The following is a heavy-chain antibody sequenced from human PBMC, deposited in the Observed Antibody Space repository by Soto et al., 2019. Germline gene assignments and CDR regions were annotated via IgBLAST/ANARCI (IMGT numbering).Heavy chain of an antibody. Sequence: SETLALTCTVSGGCIMSYLWSWVRQPPGKGLEWIGQIYSSGSTYYSPSLKSRVTISVDTSENQFSLKLSSVTAADTAVYYCARHLPGSVFGQDYWGPGSQVTVSS. CDR3: ARHLPGSVFGQDY. D-gene: IGHD2-15*01. CDR1: GGCIMSYL. J-gene: IGHJ4*02. V-gene: IGHV4-59*08. CDR2: IYSSGST.